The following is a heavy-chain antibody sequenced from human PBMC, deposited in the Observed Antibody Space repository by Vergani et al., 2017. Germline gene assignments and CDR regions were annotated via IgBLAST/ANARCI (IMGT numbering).Heavy chain of an antibody. CDR2: ISWNSGSI. D-gene: IGHD3-10*01. CDR1: GFTFDDYA. Sequence: EVQLVESGGGLVQPGRSLRLSCAASGFTFDDYAMHWVRQAPGKGLEWVSGISWNSGSIGYADSVKGRFTISRDNAKNSLYLQMNSLRAEDTALYYCARYGSVSYISPFDYWGQGTLVTVSS. J-gene: IGHJ4*02. CDR3: ARYGSVSYISPFDY. V-gene: IGHV3-9*01.